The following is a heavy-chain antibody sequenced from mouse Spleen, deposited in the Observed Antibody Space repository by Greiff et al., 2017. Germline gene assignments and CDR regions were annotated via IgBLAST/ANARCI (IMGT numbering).Heavy chain of an antibody. Sequence: EVKLVESGPELVKPGASVKMSCKASGYTFTDYNMHWVKQSPGKSLEWIGYINPNNGGTSYNQKFKGKATLTVNKSSSTAYMELRSLTSEDSAVYYCAAYYRYTYAMDYWGQGTSVTVSS. J-gene: IGHJ4*01. CDR3: AAYYRYTYAMDY. D-gene: IGHD2-14*01. CDR1: GYTFTDYN. CDR2: INPNNGGT. V-gene: IGHV1-22*01.